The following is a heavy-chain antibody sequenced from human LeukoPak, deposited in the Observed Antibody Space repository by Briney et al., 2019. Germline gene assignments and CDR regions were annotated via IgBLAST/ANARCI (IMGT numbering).Heavy chain of an antibody. CDR1: GFSISSYW. J-gene: IGHJ4*02. CDR3: TRDRTTITLFEL. D-gene: IGHD4-11*01. V-gene: IGHV3-74*01. Sequence: PGGSLRLSCAASGFSISSYWMHWARQVPGKGLVWVSRISPDGSTTGYADSVKGRFTASRDNARNTLYLQINSLRAEDSAVYYCTRDRTTITLFELWGQGTLVTVYS. CDR2: ISPDGSTT.